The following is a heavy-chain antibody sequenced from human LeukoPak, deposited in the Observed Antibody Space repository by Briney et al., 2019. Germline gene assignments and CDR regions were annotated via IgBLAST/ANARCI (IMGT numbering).Heavy chain of an antibody. CDR2: ISAYNGNT. Sequence: ASVKVSCKASGYIFTSYGISWVRQAPGQGLEWMGWISAYNGNTNYAQKLQGRVTMTTDTSTSTAYMELRSLRSDDTAVYYCAREKAVSIAAHSSGMDVWGQGTTVTVSS. CDR3: AREKAVSIAAHSSGMDV. CDR1: GYIFTSYG. V-gene: IGHV1-18*01. D-gene: IGHD6-6*01. J-gene: IGHJ6*02.